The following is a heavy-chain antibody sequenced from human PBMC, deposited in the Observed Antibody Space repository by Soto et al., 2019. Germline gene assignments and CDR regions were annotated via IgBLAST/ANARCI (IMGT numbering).Heavy chain of an antibody. CDR1: GFSFSDSW. J-gene: IGHJ5*02. V-gene: IGHV3-7*01. D-gene: IGHD5-18*01. Sequence: EVRLVESGGGLVQPGGSLRLSCAASGFSFSDSWMSWVRQAPGKGLEWMANINQDASERHYVASVNGRFTIARDNAKNSLFLQMDSLRAEDTAVYYCARDSTRNSLDHWGQGTLVTVS. CDR2: INQDASER. CDR3: ARDSTRNSLDH.